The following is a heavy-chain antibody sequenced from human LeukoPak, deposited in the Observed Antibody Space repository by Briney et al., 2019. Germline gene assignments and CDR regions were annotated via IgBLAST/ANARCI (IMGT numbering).Heavy chain of an antibody. CDR2: IYHSGST. D-gene: IGHD3-22*01. Sequence: SETLSLTCAVSGGSISSSNWWSWVRRPPGKGLEWIGEIYHSGSTNYNPSLKSRVTISLDKSKNQFSLKVSSVTAADTAVYYCARRAPIVVVNNWFDPWGQGTLVTVSS. V-gene: IGHV4-4*02. CDR1: GGSISSSNW. J-gene: IGHJ5*02. CDR3: ARRAPIVVVNNWFDP.